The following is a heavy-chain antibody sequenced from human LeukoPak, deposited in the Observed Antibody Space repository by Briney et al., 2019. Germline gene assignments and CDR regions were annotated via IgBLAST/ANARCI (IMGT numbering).Heavy chain of an antibody. Sequence: SVKVSCKASGGTFSSYAISWVRQAPGQGLEWMGGIIPIFGTANYAQKFQGRVTITADESTSTAYMELSSLRSEDAAVYYCARELGCSSTSCYMQRWFYPWGQGTLVTVSS. D-gene: IGHD2-2*02. CDR1: GGTFSSYA. J-gene: IGHJ5*02. V-gene: IGHV1-69*13. CDR2: IIPIFGTA. CDR3: ARELGCSSTSCYMQRWFYP.